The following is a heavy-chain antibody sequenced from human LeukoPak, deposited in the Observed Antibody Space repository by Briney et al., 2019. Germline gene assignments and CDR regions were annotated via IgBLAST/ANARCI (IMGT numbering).Heavy chain of an antibody. D-gene: IGHD6-13*01. V-gene: IGHV3-53*01. CDR2: IYGGGST. CDR1: GFTVSSNY. J-gene: IGHJ4*02. CDR3: ARGGVYSSSWYFW. Sequence: GGSLRLSCAASGFTVSSNYMSWVRQAPGKGLEWVSVIYGGGSTYYADSVKGRFTISRDNSKNTLYLQMNSLRAEDTAVYYCARGGVYSSSWYFWWGQGTLVTVSS.